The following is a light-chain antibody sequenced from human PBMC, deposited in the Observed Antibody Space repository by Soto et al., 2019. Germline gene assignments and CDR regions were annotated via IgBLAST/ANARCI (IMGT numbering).Light chain of an antibody. CDR2: FDD. CDR3: AAWDDDLNGPV. Sequence: LTQPPSVSAAPRQRVTISCSGSSSNIGNNAINWYQQVPGKAPKLLIHFDDRVASGVSDRFSGSKSGTSASLAISGLQSDDEADYYCAAWDDDLNGPVFGGGTKLTVL. V-gene: IGLV1-36*01. CDR1: SSNIGNNA. J-gene: IGLJ3*02.